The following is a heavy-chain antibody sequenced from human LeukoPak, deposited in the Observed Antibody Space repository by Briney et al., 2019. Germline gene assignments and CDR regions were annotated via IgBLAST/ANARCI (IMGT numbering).Heavy chain of an antibody. D-gene: IGHD3-16*01. J-gene: IGHJ5*02. CDR1: GYSISSGYY. CDR2: IYYSGST. Sequence: SETLSLTCTVPGYSISSGYYWGWIRQPPGKGLEWIGSIYYSGSTYYNPSLKSRVTISVDTSKNQFSLKLSSVTAADTAVYYCARCFGSTFGGVIVWFDPWGQGTLVTVSS. CDR3: ARCFGSTFGGVIVWFDP. V-gene: IGHV4-38-2*02.